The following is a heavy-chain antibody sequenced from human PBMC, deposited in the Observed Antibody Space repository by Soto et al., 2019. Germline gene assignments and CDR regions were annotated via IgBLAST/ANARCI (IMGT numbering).Heavy chain of an antibody. V-gene: IGHV4-34*01. J-gene: IGHJ4*02. CDR1: GGSLSHYY. D-gene: IGHD5-12*01. Sequence: QVQLQQWGAGLLKPSETLSLNCAVNGGSLSHYYWSWIRQPPGKGLEWIGEIKGDGSTNYSPSLKSRATISPDTSNNQFSLRLYAVTAADTGVYYCARGQEGVVATHWDQGTLVTVSS. CDR2: IKGDGST. CDR3: ARGQEGVVATH.